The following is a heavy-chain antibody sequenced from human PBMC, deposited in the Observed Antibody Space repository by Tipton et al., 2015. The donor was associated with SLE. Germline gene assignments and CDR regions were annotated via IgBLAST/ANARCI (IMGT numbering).Heavy chain of an antibody. CDR2: IYYSGST. D-gene: IGHD3-3*01. CDR3: ASYGVALDY. V-gene: IGHV4-59*01. CDR1: GGSISSYY. J-gene: IGHJ4*02. Sequence: LRLSCTVSGGSISSYYWSWIRQPPGKGLEWIGYIYYSGSTNYNPSLKSRVTISVDTSKNQFSLKLSSVTAADTAVYYCASYGVALDYWGQGTLVTVSS.